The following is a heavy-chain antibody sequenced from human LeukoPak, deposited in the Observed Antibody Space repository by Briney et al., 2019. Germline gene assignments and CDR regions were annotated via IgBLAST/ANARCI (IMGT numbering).Heavy chain of an antibody. CDR3: ARVPVAGLVDY. V-gene: IGHV3-7*01. Sequence: GGSLRLSCAASGFTLSDYWMSWVRQTPGKGLEWVANIKQDGSEKNYVGSVKGRFTISRDNAKNSLYLQMNSLRAEDTAVYYCARVPVAGLVDYWGQGTLVTVSS. CDR1: GFTLSDYW. D-gene: IGHD6-19*01. CDR2: IKQDGSEK. J-gene: IGHJ4*02.